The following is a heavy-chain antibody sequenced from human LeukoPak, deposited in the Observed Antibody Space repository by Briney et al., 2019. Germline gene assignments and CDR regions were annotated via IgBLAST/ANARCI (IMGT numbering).Heavy chain of an antibody. V-gene: IGHV3-11*04. J-gene: IGHJ5*02. D-gene: IGHD2-15*01. CDR1: GFTFSDFY. CDR2: ITNTGNTF. Sequence: PGRSLRLSCVASGFTFSDFYMSWLRQAPGRGLEWISYITNTGNTFHYADSVKGRFTISRDNAKNSLYLQMNSLTDDDTAVYYCARNLGYCSGETCYYFDPWGLGTLVTVSS. CDR3: ARNLGYCSGETCYYFDP.